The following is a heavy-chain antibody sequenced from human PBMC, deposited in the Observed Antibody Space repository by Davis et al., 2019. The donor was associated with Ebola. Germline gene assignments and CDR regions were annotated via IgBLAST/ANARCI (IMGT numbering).Heavy chain of an antibody. CDR2: IRSKANSYAT. V-gene: IGHV3-73*01. J-gene: IGHJ6*02. CDR3: AKDIELTGRVMDV. CDR1: RFIFSGSA. Sequence: GESLKISCASSRFIFSGSAIHWVRQASGKGLEWVGRIRSKANSYATAYAASVKGRFTISRDNSKNSLYLKLNSLRTEETALYYCAKDIELTGRVMDVWGQGTTVTVSS. D-gene: IGHD5-12*01.